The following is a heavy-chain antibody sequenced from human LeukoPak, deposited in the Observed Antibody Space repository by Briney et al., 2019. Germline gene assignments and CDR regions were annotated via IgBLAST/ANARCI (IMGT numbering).Heavy chain of an antibody. CDR2: IIPIFGTA. CDR3: ARGYCSSTSCYRLSWFDP. V-gene: IGHV1-69*13. Sequence: SVKVSCKASGYTFTSYYMHWVRQAPGQGLEWMGGIIPIFGTANYAQKFQGRVTITADESTSTAYMELSSLRSEDTAVYYCARGYCSSTSCYRLSWFDPWGQGTLVTVSS. J-gene: IGHJ5*02. CDR1: GYTFTSYY. D-gene: IGHD2-2*02.